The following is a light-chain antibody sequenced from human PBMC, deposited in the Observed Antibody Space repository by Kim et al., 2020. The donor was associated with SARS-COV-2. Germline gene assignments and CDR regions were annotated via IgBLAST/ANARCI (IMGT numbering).Light chain of an antibody. CDR3: QTWGTGIQV. CDR1: SGLSSYA. Sequence: QPVLTQSPSASASLGASVKLTCTLNSGLSSYAIAWHQQQPEKGPRYLMKLTSDGSHSRGDGIPDRFSGSSSGAERYLTISSLQSEDEADYYCQTWGTGIQVFGGGTQLTVL. CDR2: LTSDGSH. J-gene: IGLJ3*02. V-gene: IGLV4-69*01.